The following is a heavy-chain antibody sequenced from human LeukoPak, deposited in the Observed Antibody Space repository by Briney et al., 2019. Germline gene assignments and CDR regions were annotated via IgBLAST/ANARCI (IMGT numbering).Heavy chain of an antibody. D-gene: IGHD3-16*01. J-gene: IGHJ5*02. CDR3: ARDGGWFDP. Sequence: GGSLRLSCAASGFTFSNYWMSWVRQAPGKGLEWVANIKQDGSEKYYVDSVKGRFSISRDNAKNSLYMQMNSLRAEDTAVYYCARDGGWFDPWGQGTLVTASS. CDR1: GFTFSNYW. CDR2: IKQDGSEK. V-gene: IGHV3-7*01.